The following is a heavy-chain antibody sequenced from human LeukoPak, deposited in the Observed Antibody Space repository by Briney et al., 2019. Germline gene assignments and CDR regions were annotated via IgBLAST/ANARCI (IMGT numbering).Heavy chain of an antibody. CDR2: ISGSGGST. CDR3: AKDIVGATTVAFDI. J-gene: IGHJ3*02. CDR1: GFTFSSYG. D-gene: IGHD1-26*01. Sequence: GGSLRLSCAASGFTFSSYGMHWVRQAPGKGLEWVSAISGSGGSTYYADSVKGRFTISRDNSKNTLYLQMNSLRAEDTAVYYCAKDIVGATTVAFDIWGQGTMVTVSS. V-gene: IGHV3-23*01.